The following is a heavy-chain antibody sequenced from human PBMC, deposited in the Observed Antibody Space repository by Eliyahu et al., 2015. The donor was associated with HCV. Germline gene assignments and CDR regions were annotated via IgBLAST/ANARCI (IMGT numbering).Heavy chain of an antibody. CDR1: GFTFSSSA. D-gene: IGHD2-21*02. J-gene: IGHJ4*02. V-gene: IGHV3-23*01. Sequence: EVQLLESGGGLVQPGGSLRLSCAASGFTFSSSAMTWVRQAPGKGLEWVTVISGSGGSTFYADSVRGRFTISRDNSKNTLYLQMNSLRADDTAVYYCAKDRGSCGGDCPPRDWGQGTLVTVSS. CDR2: ISGSGGST. CDR3: AKDRGSCGGDCPPRD.